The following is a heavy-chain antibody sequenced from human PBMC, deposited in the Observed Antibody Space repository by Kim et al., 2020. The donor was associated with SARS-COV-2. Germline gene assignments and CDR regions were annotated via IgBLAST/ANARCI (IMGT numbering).Heavy chain of an antibody. D-gene: IGHD3-22*01. V-gene: IGHV4-39*01. J-gene: IGHJ4*02. Sequence: PSLKRRVTISVDTSKTQFSLKLSSVTAADAAVYYCARHFRSPSGYAPFRYWGQGTLVTVSS. CDR3: ARHFRSPSGYAPFRY.